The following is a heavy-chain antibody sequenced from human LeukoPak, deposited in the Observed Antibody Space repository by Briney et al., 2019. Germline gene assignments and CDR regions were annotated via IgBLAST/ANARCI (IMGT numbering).Heavy chain of an antibody. Sequence: PGGSLTLSCAASGFTFSRYGLHWVRQAPGKGLEWVAMTWPDGGNNNYRDSVKGRFTISRDNSKNKVYLPMNRLRAEDTAMYYCAKLMYDENVWGSRRHSWLIDYWGEGTLVTVSS. J-gene: IGHJ4*02. V-gene: IGHV3-33*06. CDR1: GFTFSRYG. CDR3: AKLMYDENVWGSRRHSWLIDY. D-gene: IGHD3-16*01. CDR2: TWPDGGNN.